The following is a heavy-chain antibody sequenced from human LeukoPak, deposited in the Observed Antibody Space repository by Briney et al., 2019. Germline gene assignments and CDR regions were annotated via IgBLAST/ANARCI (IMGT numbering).Heavy chain of an antibody. CDR3: ARGVPPADV. J-gene: IGHJ6*02. Sequence: GGSLRLSCAASGLTFSSHWMHWVRQAPGKGLVWVSRINSDGSSTNYADSVKGRFTISRDNAKNTLYLQVNSLRAEDTAVYYCARGVPPADVWGQGTTVTVSS. V-gene: IGHV3-74*01. CDR1: GLTFSSHW. CDR2: INSDGSST.